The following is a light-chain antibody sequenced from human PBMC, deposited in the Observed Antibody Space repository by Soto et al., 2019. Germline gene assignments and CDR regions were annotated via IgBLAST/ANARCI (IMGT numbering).Light chain of an antibody. V-gene: IGLV1-44*01. CDR1: SSNIGSNT. J-gene: IGLJ1*01. CDR2: SNN. Sequence: QSVLTQPPSASGTPGQRVTISCSGSSSNIGSNTVNWYQQLPGTAPKLLIYSNNRRPSGVPDRFSGSKSGTSASLSISGLQSEDEADYYCAAGDDSRDVFGTGTKLTVL. CDR3: AAGDDSRDV.